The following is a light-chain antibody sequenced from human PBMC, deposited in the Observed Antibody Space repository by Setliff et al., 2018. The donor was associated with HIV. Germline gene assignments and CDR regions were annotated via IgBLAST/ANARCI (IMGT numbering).Light chain of an antibody. CDR1: SSDIGLFKY. CDR2: EVS. CDR3: CSFTTSDTWV. V-gene: IGLV2-14*01. Sequence: QSVLTQPASVSGSPGQSITISCIGISSDIGLFKYVSWYQLHPGKAPKLMVYEVSNRPSGVSNRFSGSTSGNTASLTISGLQAEDEADYFCCSFTTSDTWVFGGGTKGTVL. J-gene: IGLJ3*02.